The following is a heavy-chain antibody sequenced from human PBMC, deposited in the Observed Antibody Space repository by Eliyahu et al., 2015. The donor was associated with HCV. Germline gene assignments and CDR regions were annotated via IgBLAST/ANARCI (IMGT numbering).Heavy chain of an antibody. CDR2: ISSSSSYI. CDR3: ARGGSWNYVAAGFDY. D-gene: IGHD1-7*01. Sequence: EVQLVESGGGLVKPGGSLRLXCAASGFTFXSDSXNWVRQAPGKGLEWVSSISSSSSYIYYADSVKGRFTISRDNAKNSLYLQMNSLRAEDTAVYYCARGGSWNYVAAGFDYWGQGTLVTVSS. V-gene: IGHV3-21*01. J-gene: IGHJ4*02. CDR1: GFTFXSDS.